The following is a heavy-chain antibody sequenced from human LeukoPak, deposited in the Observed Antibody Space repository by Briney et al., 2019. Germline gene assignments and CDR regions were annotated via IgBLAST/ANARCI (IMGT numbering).Heavy chain of an antibody. V-gene: IGHV4-34*01. CDR3: ATTSVTPDAFDI. CDR1: GGSFSGYY. Sequence: PSETLSLTCAVYGGSFSGYYWSWIRQPPGKGLEWIGEINHSGSTNYNPSLKSRVTISVDTSENQFSLKLSSVTAADTAVYYCATTSVTPDAFDIWGQGTMVTVSS. CDR2: INHSGST. J-gene: IGHJ3*02. D-gene: IGHD4-17*01.